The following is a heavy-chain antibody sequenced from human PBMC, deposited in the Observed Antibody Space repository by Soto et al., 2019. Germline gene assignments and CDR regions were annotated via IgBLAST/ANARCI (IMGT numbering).Heavy chain of an antibody. V-gene: IGHV3-9*01. CDR2: ISWNSGSI. Sequence: LRLSCAASGFTFDDYAMHWVRQAPGKGLEWVSGISWNSGSIGYADSVKGRFTISRDNAKNSPYLQMNSLRAEDTALYYCAKGSGYSYGGDHGLDYWGQGTLVTVSS. J-gene: IGHJ4*02. CDR1: GFTFDDYA. CDR3: AKGSGYSYGGDHGLDY. D-gene: IGHD5-18*01.